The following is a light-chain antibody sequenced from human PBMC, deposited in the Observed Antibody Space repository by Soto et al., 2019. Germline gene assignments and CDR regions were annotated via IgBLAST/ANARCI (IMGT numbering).Light chain of an antibody. CDR3: KSYAGSNTYV. J-gene: IGLJ7*01. Sequence: QSALTQPPSASGSPGQSVTISCTGTKNDVGFYDFVSWYQHHPGKAPRLIIYEVVQRPSGVPDRFSGSKSGNMASLTVSGLQAADEADYFCKSYAGSNTYVFGSGTQLTVL. CDR1: KNDVGFYDF. V-gene: IGLV2-8*01. CDR2: EVV.